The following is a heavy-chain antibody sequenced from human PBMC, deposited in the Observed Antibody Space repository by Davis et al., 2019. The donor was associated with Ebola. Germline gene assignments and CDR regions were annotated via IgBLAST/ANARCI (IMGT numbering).Heavy chain of an antibody. V-gene: IGHV1-3*01. D-gene: IGHD6-6*01. CDR3: AGQSIAARLVDYYYGMDV. CDR2: INAGNGNT. J-gene: IGHJ6*02. CDR1: GYTFTSYA. Sequence: ASVKVSCKASGYTFTSYAMHWVRQAPGQRLEWMGWINAGNGNTKYSQKFQGRVTITRDTSASTAYMELSSLRSEDTAVYYCAGQSIAARLVDYYYGMDVWGQGTTVTVSS.